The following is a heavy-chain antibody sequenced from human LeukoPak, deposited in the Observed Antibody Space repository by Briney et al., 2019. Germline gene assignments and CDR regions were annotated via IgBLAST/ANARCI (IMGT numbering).Heavy chain of an antibody. J-gene: IGHJ4*02. CDR2: IYYSGST. Sequence: SETLSLTCTVSGGSISSYYWSWIRQPPGKGLEWIGYIYYSGSTNYNPSLKSRVTISVDTSKTQFSLKLSSVTAADTAVYYCARHPAGSSGWNDFDYWGQGTLVTVSS. CDR1: GGSISSYY. D-gene: IGHD6-25*01. V-gene: IGHV4-59*08. CDR3: ARHPAGSSGWNDFDY.